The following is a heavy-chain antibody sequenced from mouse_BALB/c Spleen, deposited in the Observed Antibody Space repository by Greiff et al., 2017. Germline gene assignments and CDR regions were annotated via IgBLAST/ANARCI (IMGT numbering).Heavy chain of an antibody. V-gene: IGHV1-26*01. D-gene: IGHD2-14*01. CDR1: GYTFTEYT. J-gene: IGHJ2*01. CDR2: IHPNNGGT. Sequence: EVQLQQSGPELVKPGASVTISCKSSGYTFTEYTMHWLRQSHGKGLEWIGGIHPNNGGTSYNQKFKGKATLTVDKSSSTAYMELRSLTSEDSAVYYCTRTRYDGYWGQGTTLTVSA. CDR3: TRTRYDGY.